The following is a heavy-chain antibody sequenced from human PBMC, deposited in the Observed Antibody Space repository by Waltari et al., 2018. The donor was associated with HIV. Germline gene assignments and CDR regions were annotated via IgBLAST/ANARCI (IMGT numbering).Heavy chain of an antibody. J-gene: IGHJ2*01. Sequence: QVHLVQSGAELKKTGASVKLSCKASGYTFTNFGINWVRQAPGQGLEWMGWFNSYTGYKKYAQKFQDRVTMTTDTSTSTAYMELRSLRSDDTAVYYCARFFPTATTTGWYLDLWGPGTLVTMSS. V-gene: IGHV1-18*01. CDR1: GYTFTNFG. CDR2: FNSYTGYK. D-gene: IGHD4-17*01. CDR3: ARFFPTATTTGWYLDL.